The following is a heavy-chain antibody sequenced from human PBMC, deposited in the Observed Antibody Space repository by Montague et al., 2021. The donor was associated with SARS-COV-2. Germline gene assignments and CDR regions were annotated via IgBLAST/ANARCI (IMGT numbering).Heavy chain of an antibody. CDR1: GFTFSSYA. CDR3: AKDLEEFITIFGVVTKSPLGMDV. V-gene: IGHV3-23*03. CDR2: IYSGGSST. J-gene: IGHJ6*02. Sequence: SLRLSCDASGFTFSSYAMSWVRQAPGKGLEWVSVIYSGGSSTYYADSVKGRFTISRDNSKNTLYLQMNSLRAEDTAVYYCAKDLEEFITIFGVVTKSPLGMDVWGQGTTVTVSS. D-gene: IGHD3-3*01.